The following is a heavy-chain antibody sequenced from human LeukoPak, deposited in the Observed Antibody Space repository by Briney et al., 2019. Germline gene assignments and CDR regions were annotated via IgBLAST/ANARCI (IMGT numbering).Heavy chain of an antibody. CDR3: AREGGSCTSNSCSDYFDY. CDR1: GFTFARHA. J-gene: IGHJ4*02. V-gene: IGHV3-23*01. CDR2: ISGGGGST. Sequence: GGSLRLSCAGSGFTFARHALTWVRQAPGMGLEWVSTISGGGGSTHYADSVKGRFTISRDNSKDTVFLQMNNLRAEDTAIYYCAREGGSCTSNSCSDYFDYGGQGTLVTVSP. D-gene: IGHD6-13*01.